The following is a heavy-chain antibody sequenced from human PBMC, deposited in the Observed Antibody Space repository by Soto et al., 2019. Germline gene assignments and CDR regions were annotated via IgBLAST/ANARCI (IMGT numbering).Heavy chain of an antibody. CDR3: ARDMKGHYYDSSGRPGKYAFDI. D-gene: IGHD3-22*01. Sequence: SETLSLTCTVSGGSISIGGYYWSWIRQHPGKGLEWIGYIYYSGSTYYNPSLKSRVTISVDTSKNQFSLKLSSVTAADTAVYYCARDMKGHYYDSSGRPGKYAFDIWAQGTMVTVSS. J-gene: IGHJ3*02. V-gene: IGHV4-31*03. CDR2: IYYSGST. CDR1: GGSISIGGYY.